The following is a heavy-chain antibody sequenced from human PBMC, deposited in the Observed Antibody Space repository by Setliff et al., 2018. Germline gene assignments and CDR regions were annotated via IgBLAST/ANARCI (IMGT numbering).Heavy chain of an antibody. V-gene: IGHV5-51*01. CDR2: IDPADSDT. CDR1: GYSFTKYW. CDR3: ARRGWESSSGDCYSPKGCYYYYMDV. D-gene: IGHD2-21*02. Sequence: GESLTISCKAAGYSFTKYWIGWVRQMPGKGLEWMGIIDPADSDTTYSPSFQGQVTISADKSIGTAYLQWSSLKASDTAIYYCARRGWESSSGDCYSPKGCYYYYMDVWGKGTTVTV. J-gene: IGHJ6*03.